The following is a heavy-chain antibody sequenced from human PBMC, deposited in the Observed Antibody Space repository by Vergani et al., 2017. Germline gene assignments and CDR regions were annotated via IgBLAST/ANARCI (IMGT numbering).Heavy chain of an antibody. D-gene: IGHD2-2*01. CDR1: GFTFSSYA. CDR2: ISGSGGST. CDR3: ASQNCSSTSCYQRKRAAFDP. Sequence: EVQLLESGGGLVQPGGSLRLSCAASGFTFSSYAMSWVRQAPGKGLEWVSAISGSGGSTYYADSVKGRFTISRDNSKNTLYLQMNSLRAEDTAVYYCASQNCSSTSCYQRKRAAFDPWGQGTLVTVSS. J-gene: IGHJ5*02. V-gene: IGHV3-23*01.